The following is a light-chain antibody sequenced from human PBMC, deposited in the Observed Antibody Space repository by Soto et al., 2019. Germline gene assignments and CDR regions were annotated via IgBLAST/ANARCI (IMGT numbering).Light chain of an antibody. Sequence: QPVLTQSPSASASLGASVKLTCTLCSGHSSDAIAWPQQQPEKGPRYLMKLNSDGSHSKGDGIPDRFSGSSSGAERYLTISSLQSEDEADYYCQTWGTGIWVFGGGTKLTVL. J-gene: IGLJ3*02. CDR3: QTWGTGIWV. V-gene: IGLV4-69*01. CDR2: LNSDGSH. CDR1: SGHSSDA.